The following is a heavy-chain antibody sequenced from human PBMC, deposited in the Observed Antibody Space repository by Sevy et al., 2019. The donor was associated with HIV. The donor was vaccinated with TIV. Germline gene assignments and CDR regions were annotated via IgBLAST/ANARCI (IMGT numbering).Heavy chain of an antibody. Sequence: GGSLSMSCAASGFTFSNYAMSWVRQTPGKGLEWVSAISGSADATYYTDSVKGRFTISRDNSKNTVYLQMNSLRAEDTAVYYCVKEVSHFFYSDYCRQGTLAIASS. V-gene: IGHV3-23*01. J-gene: IGHJ4*02. CDR3: VKEVSHFFYSDY. CDR2: ISGSADAT. D-gene: IGHD2-21*01. CDR1: GFTFSNYA.